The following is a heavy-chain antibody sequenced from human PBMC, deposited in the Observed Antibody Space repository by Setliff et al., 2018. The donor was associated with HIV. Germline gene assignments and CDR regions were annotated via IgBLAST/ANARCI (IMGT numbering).Heavy chain of an antibody. CDR2: ISPYNGHT. J-gene: IGHJ6*02. CDR1: GYTFKTYG. V-gene: IGHV1-18*01. Sequence: ASVKVSCKASGYTFKTYGISWVRQAPGHGLEWMGWISPYNGHTNYAQNFQGRVTMTIDTSTSRAYMELKSLTSDDTAAYFCARLGSGWSDSYYYAVDVWGQGTRSPSP. D-gene: IGHD6-19*01. CDR3: ARLGSGWSDSYYYAVDV.